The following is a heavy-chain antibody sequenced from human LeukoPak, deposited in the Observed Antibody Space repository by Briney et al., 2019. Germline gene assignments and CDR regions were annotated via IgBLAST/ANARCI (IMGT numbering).Heavy chain of an antibody. J-gene: IGHJ5*02. V-gene: IGHV3-23*01. CDR1: GFIFSSHG. Sequence: PGGSLRLSCAASGFIFSSHGMNWVRQAPGKGLEWVSGISPSGDITYYADSVKGRFTISRDNSKNTVYLQMNSLRAEDTAVYYCAREDYDFWSGYFGARWFDPWGQGTLVTVSS. D-gene: IGHD3-3*01. CDR3: AREDYDFWSGYFGARWFDP. CDR2: ISPSGDIT.